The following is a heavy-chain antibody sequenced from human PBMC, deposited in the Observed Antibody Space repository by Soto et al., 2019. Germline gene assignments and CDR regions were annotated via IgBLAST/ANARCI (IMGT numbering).Heavy chain of an antibody. Sequence: PGGSLRLSCAASGLTFSDRYMDWVRQAPGKGLEWVGRIRKKTNSYTTEYAASVKGRFIISRDDSTNSLYLQMSSLKTEDTAVYYCTTVTTVDYYFDYWGQGTLVTVYS. CDR2: IRKKTNSYTT. J-gene: IGHJ4*02. V-gene: IGHV3-72*01. CDR3: TTVTTVDYYFDY. CDR1: GLTFSDRY. D-gene: IGHD4-17*01.